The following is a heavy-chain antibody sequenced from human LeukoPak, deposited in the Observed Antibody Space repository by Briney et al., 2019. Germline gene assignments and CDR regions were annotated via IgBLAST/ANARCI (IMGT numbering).Heavy chain of an antibody. CDR1: GFTFSSYG. Sequence: PGGSLRLSCAASGFTFSSYGMRWVRQAPGKGLEWVAVISYDGSNKYYADSVKGRFTISRDNSKNTLYLQMNSLRAEDTAVYYCAKDSGDQYYFDYWGQGTLVTVSS. CDR3: AKDSGDQYYFDY. V-gene: IGHV3-30*18. CDR2: ISYDGSNK. J-gene: IGHJ4*02. D-gene: IGHD2-21*01.